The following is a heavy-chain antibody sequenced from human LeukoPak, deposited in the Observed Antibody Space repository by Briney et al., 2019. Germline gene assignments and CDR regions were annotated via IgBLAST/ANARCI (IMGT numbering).Heavy chain of an antibody. V-gene: IGHV3-33*01. J-gene: IGHJ3*02. CDR3: ARDDALGDNALDI. CDR2: ILNDGSQE. CDR1: GFTFSSHG. D-gene: IGHD3-16*01. Sequence: GRPLRLSCAASGFTFSSHGMHWVRQAPGKGLEWVAVILNDGSQEKYADSVKGRFTISRDNSKNTLFLQMNSLRAEDTAVYYCARDDALGDNALDIWGQGTMVTVSS.